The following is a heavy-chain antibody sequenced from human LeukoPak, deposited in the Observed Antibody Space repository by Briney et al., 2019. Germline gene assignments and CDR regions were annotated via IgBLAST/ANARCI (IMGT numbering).Heavy chain of an antibody. CDR1: GFTFSSYE. J-gene: IGHJ4*02. Sequence: TGGSLRLSCAASGFTFSSYEMNWVRQAPGEGLEWVSYISSSGSTIDYADSVKGRFTISRHNAKNSLYLQMNSLRAEDTAVYYCARDRDDYVWGSYFKYWGQGTLVTVSS. D-gene: IGHD3-16*01. CDR3: ARDRDDYVWGSYFKY. V-gene: IGHV3-48*03. CDR2: ISSSGSTI.